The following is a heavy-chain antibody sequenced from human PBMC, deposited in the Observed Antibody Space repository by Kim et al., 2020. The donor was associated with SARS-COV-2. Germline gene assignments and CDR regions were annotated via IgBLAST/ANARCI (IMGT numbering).Heavy chain of an antibody. CDR1: GGSFSGYY. Sequence: SETLSLTCAVYGGSFSGYYWSWIRQPPGKGLEWIGEINHSGSTNYNPSLKSRVTISVDTSKNQFSLKLSSVTAADTAVYYCARGSLNYDILTGYYDWFDPWGQGTLVTVSS. V-gene: IGHV4-34*01. D-gene: IGHD3-9*01. CDR2: INHSGST. CDR3: ARGSLNYDILTGYYDWFDP. J-gene: IGHJ5*02.